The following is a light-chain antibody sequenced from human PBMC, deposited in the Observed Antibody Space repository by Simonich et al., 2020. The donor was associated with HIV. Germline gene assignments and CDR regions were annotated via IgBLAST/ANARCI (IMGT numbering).Light chain of an antibody. V-gene: IGKV1-5*03. CDR2: TAS. CDR3: QQYNSYPRT. Sequence: DIQMTQSPSTLSASVGDRVTNTCRASQSISPWLAWYQQKPGNAPKLLIYTASSLETVAPSLFSGRGSGTAFTLTLSSLQPYDFATYYCQQYNSYPRTFGQGTKLEIK. J-gene: IGKJ2*01. CDR1: QSISPW.